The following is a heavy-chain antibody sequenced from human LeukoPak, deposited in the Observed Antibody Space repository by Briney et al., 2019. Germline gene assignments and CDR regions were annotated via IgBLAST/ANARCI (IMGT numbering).Heavy chain of an antibody. D-gene: IGHD2-2*01. J-gene: IGHJ6*02. CDR3: ARVSFPSVYCSSTSCYPLYGMDV. V-gene: IGHV1-2*02. CDR2: INPNSGGT. Sequence: EASVKVSCKASRYTFTGYYMHWARQAPGQGLEWMGWINPNSGGTNYAQKFQGRVTMTRDTSISTAYMELSRLRSDDTAVYYCARVSFPSVYCSSTSCYPLYGMDVWGQGTTVTVSS. CDR1: RYTFTGYY.